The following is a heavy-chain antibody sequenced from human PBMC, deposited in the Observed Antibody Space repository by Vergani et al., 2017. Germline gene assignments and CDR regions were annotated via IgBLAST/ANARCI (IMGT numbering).Heavy chain of an antibody. J-gene: IGHJ4*02. CDR1: GGTFSSYA. CDR2: IIPILGIA. D-gene: IGHD2-15*01. V-gene: IGHV1-69*04. CDR3: AKDRDCSGGSCYYRVADY. Sequence: QVQLVQSGAEVKKPGSSVKVSCKASGGTFSSYAISWVRQAPGQGLEWMGRIIPILGIANYAQKFQGRVTITADKSTSTAYMELSSLRSEDTAVYYCAKDRDCSGGSCYYRVADYWGQGTLVTVSS.